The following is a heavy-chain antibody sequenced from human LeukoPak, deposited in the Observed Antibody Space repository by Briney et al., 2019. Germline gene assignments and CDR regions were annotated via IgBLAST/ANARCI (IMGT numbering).Heavy chain of an antibody. CDR3: ARDTAYYYDSSGYFDY. Sequence: SETLSLTCTVSGGSISNKYWSWIRQPPGKGLEWIGSIYHSGSTYYNPSLKSRVTISVDTSKNQFSLKLSSVTAADTAVYYCARDTAYYYDSSGYFDYWGQGTLVTVSS. D-gene: IGHD3-22*01. J-gene: IGHJ4*02. CDR1: GGSISNKY. V-gene: IGHV4-38-2*02. CDR2: IYHSGST.